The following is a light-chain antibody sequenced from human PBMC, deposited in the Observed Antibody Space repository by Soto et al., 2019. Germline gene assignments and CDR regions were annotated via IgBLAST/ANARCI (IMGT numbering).Light chain of an antibody. CDR1: QSVSSSY. CDR3: QQYGSSQS. Sequence: EIVLTQSPGTLSLSPGERATLSCRASQSVSSSYLAWYQQKPGQAPRLRIYGASSRATGIPDRYSGSGTGTDFTLTISSLEPEDFAVYYCQQYGSSQSFGQRTKVEIK. J-gene: IGKJ1*01. V-gene: IGKV3-20*01. CDR2: GAS.